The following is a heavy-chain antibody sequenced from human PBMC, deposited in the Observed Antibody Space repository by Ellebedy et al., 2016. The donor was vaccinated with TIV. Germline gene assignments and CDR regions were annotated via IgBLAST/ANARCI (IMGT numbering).Heavy chain of an antibody. V-gene: IGHV3-30-3*01. CDR1: GFTFSRFA. J-gene: IGHJ4*02. CDR2: IAYDGSNN. Sequence: GESLKISCAASGFTFSRFAMHWVRQAPGKGLEWVAGIAYDGSNNNYADSVRGRFTISKDTSRNTLYLQMNSLSVEDTAVYYCSIEITAAGGLDYWGQGTLVTVSS. D-gene: IGHD1-14*01. CDR3: SIEITAAGGLDY.